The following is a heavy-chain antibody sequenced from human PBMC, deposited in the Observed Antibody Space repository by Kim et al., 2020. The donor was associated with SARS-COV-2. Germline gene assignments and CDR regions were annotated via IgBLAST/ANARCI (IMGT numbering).Heavy chain of an antibody. CDR1: GFTFSNFG. CDR3: AKIYYNSGNRFHAFDI. CDR2: ISGGGGTT. D-gene: IGHD3-10*01. V-gene: IGHV3-23*01. J-gene: IGHJ3*02. Sequence: GGSLRLSCAASGFTFSNFGMRWVRQAPGKGLEWVSSISGGGGTTNYADSVNGRFTISRDNSKNTLYLQMNSLRAEDTALYYCAKIYYNSGNRFHAFDIWGRGTMVTVSS.